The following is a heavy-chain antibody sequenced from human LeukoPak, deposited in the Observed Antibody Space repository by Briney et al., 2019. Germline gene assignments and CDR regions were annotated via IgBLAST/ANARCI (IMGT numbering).Heavy chain of an antibody. V-gene: IGHV4-34*01. CDR2: INHSGST. CDR3: ATAGYDYVWGSYRSFDY. Sequence: SETLSLTCAVYGGSFSGYYWSWIRQPPGKGLEWIGEINHSGSTNYNPSLKSRVTISVDTSKNQFSLKLSSVTAADTAVYYCATAGYDYVWGSYRSFDYWGQGTPVTVSS. D-gene: IGHD3-16*02. J-gene: IGHJ4*02. CDR1: GGSFSGYY.